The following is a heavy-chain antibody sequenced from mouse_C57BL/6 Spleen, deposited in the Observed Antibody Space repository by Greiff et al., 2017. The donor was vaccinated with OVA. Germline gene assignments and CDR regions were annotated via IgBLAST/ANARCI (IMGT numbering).Heavy chain of an antibody. D-gene: IGHD2-1*01. V-gene: IGHV1-50*01. CDR3: AIYPGYFDV. Sequence: VQLQQPGAELVKPGASVKLSCKASGYTFTSYWMQWVKQRPGQGLEWIGEIDPSDSYTNYNQKFKGKATLTVDTSSSTAYMQLRSLTSEDAAVYYCAIYPGYFDVWGTGTTVTVSS. CDR2: IDPSDSYT. CDR1: GYTFTSYW. J-gene: IGHJ1*03.